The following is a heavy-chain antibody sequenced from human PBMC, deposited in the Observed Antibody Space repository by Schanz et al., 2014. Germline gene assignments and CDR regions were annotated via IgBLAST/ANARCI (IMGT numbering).Heavy chain of an antibody. CDR1: GFNSDDYA. CDR2: ISWNSGTI. Sequence: EVQLLESGGGLVQPGGSLRLSCTASGFNSDDYAMHWVRQAPGKGLEWVSVISWNSGTIGYADSVKGRFTISRDNAKNSLYLQMNSLRAEDTGLYFCARGGSGSHYRLDYWGQGTLVTVSS. CDR3: ARGGSGSHYRLDY. V-gene: IGHV3-9*02. D-gene: IGHD1-26*01. J-gene: IGHJ4*02.